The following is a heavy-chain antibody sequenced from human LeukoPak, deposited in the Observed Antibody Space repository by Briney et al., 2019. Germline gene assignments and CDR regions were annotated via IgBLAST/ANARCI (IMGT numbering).Heavy chain of an antibody. V-gene: IGHV3-7*03. CDR1: GFTFSNSW. Sequence: GGSLRLSCEASGFTFSNSWMNWVRQAPGKGLEWVANIKEDGSVKQYVDSVKGRFTISRDNAKNSLYLQMNSLRAEDAAVYYCAKEPTFGVRGVNDAFDVWGQGTMVIVSS. CDR2: IKEDGSVK. D-gene: IGHD3-10*01. CDR3: AKEPTFGVRGVNDAFDV. J-gene: IGHJ3*01.